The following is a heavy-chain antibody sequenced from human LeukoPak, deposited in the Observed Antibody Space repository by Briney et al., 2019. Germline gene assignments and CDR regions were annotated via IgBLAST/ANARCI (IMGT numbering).Heavy chain of an antibody. V-gene: IGHV3-23*01. J-gene: IGHJ6*02. CDR2: ISGSGGST. CDR1: GFTFSSYA. CDR3: AKHLSWFGELLSYYYYGMDV. Sequence: GGPLRLSCAASGFTFSSYAMSWVRQAPGKGLEWVSAISGSGGSTYYADSVKGRFTISRDNSKNTLYLQMNSLRAEDTAVYYCAKHLSWFGELLSYYYYGMDVWGQGTTVTVSS. D-gene: IGHD3-10*01.